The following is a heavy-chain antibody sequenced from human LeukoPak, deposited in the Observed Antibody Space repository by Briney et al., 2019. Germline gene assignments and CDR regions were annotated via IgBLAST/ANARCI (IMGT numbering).Heavy chain of an antibody. CDR3: ARAEPIMVRGARDDY. D-gene: IGHD3-10*01. V-gene: IGHV1-2*02. Sequence: ASVKVSCKASGYTFTGYYMHWVRQAPGQGLEWMGWINPNSGGTNYAQKFQGRVTMTRDTSISTAYMELSRLRSDDTAVYYCARAEPIMVRGARDDYWGQGTLVTVSS. CDR1: GYTFTGYY. J-gene: IGHJ4*02. CDR2: INPNSGGT.